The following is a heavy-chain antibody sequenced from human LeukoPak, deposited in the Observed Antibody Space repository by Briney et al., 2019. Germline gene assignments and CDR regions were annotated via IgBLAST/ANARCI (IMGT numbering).Heavy chain of an antibody. D-gene: IGHD6-6*01. J-gene: IGHJ2*01. CDR3: ATTLGPYWYFDL. Sequence: SETLSLTCTVSGGSISSYYWSWIRQPPGKGLEWIGYIYYSGSTNYNPSLKSRVTISVDTSKNQFSLKLSSVTAADTAVYYCATTLGPYWYFDLWGRGTLVTVSS. V-gene: IGHV4-59*01. CDR1: GGSISSYY. CDR2: IYYSGST.